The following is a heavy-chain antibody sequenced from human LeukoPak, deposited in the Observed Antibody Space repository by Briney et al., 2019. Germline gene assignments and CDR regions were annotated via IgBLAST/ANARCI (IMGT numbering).Heavy chain of an antibody. CDR3: ARADWSMLEY. V-gene: IGHV1-2*02. CDR1: GYTFIFYH. CDR2: INPNSGDT. J-gene: IGHJ4*02. Sequence: GASVKVSCKASGYTFIFYHMHWVRQAPGQGLEWMGWINPNSGDTNFAQKFQGRVTMTRDTSISTVYMELSRLTSDDTAVYYCARADWSMLEYWGQGTLVTVSS. D-gene: IGHD1-1*01.